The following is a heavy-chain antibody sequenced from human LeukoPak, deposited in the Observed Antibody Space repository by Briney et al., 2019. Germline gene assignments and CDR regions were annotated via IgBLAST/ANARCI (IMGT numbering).Heavy chain of an antibody. J-gene: IGHJ6*02. CDR3: ARRCSSTSCPPEVYYYGMDV. D-gene: IGHD2-2*01. V-gene: IGHV5-10-1*01. CDR1: GFHYTSYW. CDR2: IDPSDSYT. Sequence: GESLKISCKGSGFHYTSYWISWARQMPGKGLEWMGRIDPSDSYTNYSPSFQGHVTISADKSISTAYLQWSSLKASETAMYYCARRCSSTSCPPEVYYYGMDVWGQGTTVTVSS.